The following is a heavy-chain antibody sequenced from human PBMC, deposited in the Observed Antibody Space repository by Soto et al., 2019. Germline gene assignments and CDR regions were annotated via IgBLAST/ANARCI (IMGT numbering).Heavy chain of an antibody. CDR3: AKRRNVLRFLEWSSGMAV. CDR2: ISYDESNK. CDR1: GFTFSSYG. Sequence: PGGSLRLSCAASGFTFSSYGMHWVRQAPGKGLEWVAFISYDESNKYYADSVKGRFTISRDNSRTTLYLQMNSLRAEDTAVYFCAKRRNVLRFLEWSSGMAVWGHGTTVTVSS. J-gene: IGHJ6*02. D-gene: IGHD3-3*01. V-gene: IGHV3-30*18.